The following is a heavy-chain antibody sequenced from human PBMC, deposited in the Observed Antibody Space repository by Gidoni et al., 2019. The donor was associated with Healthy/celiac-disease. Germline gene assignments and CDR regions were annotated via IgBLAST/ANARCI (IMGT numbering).Heavy chain of an antibody. D-gene: IGHD2-21*02. CDR2: INSGGST. CDR1: GFTVSSNY. J-gene: IGHJ4*02. Sequence: EVQLLESGGGLIQPGGSLRLSCASSGFTVSSNYMSWVRQAPGKGLEWVSVINSGGSTYYADYVKGRFTISRDNSKNTLYLQMNSLRAEDTAVYYCARGGGDNSRGFDYWGQGTLVTVSS. V-gene: IGHV3-53*01. CDR3: ARGGGDNSRGFDY.